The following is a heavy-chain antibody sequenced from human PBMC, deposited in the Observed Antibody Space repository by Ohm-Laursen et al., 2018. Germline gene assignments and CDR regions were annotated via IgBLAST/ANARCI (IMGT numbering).Heavy chain of an antibody. CDR2: ISGSGGST. CDR3: ARARDYHDAFDI. Sequence: SLRLSCTASGFTFSSYAMSWVRQAPGKGLEWVSAISGSGGSTYYADSVKGRFTISRDNSKNTLYLQMNSLRAEDTAVYYCARARDYHDAFDIWGQGTMVTVSS. J-gene: IGHJ3*02. CDR1: GFTFSSYA. V-gene: IGHV3-23*01. D-gene: IGHD4-17*01.